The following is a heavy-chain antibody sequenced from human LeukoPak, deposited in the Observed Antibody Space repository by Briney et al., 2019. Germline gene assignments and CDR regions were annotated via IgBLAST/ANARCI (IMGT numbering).Heavy chain of an antibody. J-gene: IGHJ4*02. CDR3: ARVRATSGTTDY. D-gene: IGHD1/OR15-1a*01. V-gene: IGHV4-4*07. Sequence: PSETLSLTCTVSGGSISNYYWTWIRPPAGKGLEWIGRIHSSGSTNYNPSLKSRVTMSVDTSKNQFSLKVTSVTAADTAVYYCARVRATSGTTDYWGQGTLVTVSS. CDR1: GGSISNYY. CDR2: IHSSGST.